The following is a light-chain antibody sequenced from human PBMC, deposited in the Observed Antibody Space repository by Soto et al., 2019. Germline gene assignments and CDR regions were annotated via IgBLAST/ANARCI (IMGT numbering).Light chain of an antibody. J-gene: IGKJ5*01. CDR3: QQYGSTFPIT. Sequence: EIVLTQSPGTLSLSPGERATLSCRASQSVSSTYLAWYQQKPGQAPRLVIYGVSSRATGIPDRFSGSGSGTDFILTISRLEPEDFAVVYCQQYGSTFPITFGHGTRLEIK. CDR1: QSVSSTY. V-gene: IGKV3-20*01. CDR2: GVS.